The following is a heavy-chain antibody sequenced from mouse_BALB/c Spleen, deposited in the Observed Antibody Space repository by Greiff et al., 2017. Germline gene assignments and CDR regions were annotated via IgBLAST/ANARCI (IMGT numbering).Heavy chain of an antibody. CDR2: IDPENGNT. J-gene: IGHJ1*01. CDR3: ARGGYGSSWYFDV. V-gene: IGHV14-1*02. CDR1: GFNIKDYY. Sequence: EVQLQQSGAELVRPGALVKLSCKASGFNIKDYYMHWVKQRPEQGLEWIGWIDPENGNTIYDPKFQGKASITADTSSNTAYLQLSSLTSEDTAVYYCARGGYGSSWYFDVWGAGTTVTVSS. D-gene: IGHD1-1*01.